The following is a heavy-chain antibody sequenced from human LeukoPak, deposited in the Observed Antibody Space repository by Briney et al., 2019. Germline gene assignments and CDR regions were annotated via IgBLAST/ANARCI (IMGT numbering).Heavy chain of an antibody. J-gene: IGHJ4*02. V-gene: IGHV1-2*02. Sequence: AASVKVSCKASGHTLTVHYIHWVRQGPGQGLEWLGWITLHSGDTHYAQKYQGRLTMTSDTSISTGYMELSTLQFDDTAVYYCARDRRGRITGTIDYWGQGTLVTVSS. CDR1: GHTLTVHY. CDR2: ITLHSGDT. CDR3: ARDRRGRITGTIDY. D-gene: IGHD1-20*01.